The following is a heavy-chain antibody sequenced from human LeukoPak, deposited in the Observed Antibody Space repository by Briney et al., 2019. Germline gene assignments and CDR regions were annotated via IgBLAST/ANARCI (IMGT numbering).Heavy chain of an antibody. J-gene: IGHJ4*02. V-gene: IGHV4-30-4*08. CDR2: IYYSGST. D-gene: IGHD3-22*01. Sequence: PSETLSLTCTVSGGSISSGSDCWSWIRQPPGKGLEWIGYIYYSGSTYYNPSLKSRVTISVDTSKNQFSLKLSSVTAADTAVYYCASRVSYYDSSGYSDYWGQGTLVTVSS. CDR3: ASRVSYYDSSGYSDY. CDR1: GGSISSGSDC.